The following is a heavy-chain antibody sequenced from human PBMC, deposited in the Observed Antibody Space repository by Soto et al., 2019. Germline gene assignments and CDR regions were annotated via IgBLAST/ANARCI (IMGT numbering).Heavy chain of an antibody. J-gene: IGHJ4*02. CDR1: GGTFSSYT. D-gene: IGHD6-13*01. CDR2: IIPILGIA. Sequence: QVQLVQSGAEVKKPGSSVKVSCKASGGTFSSYTISWVRQAPGQGLEWMGRIIPILGIANYAQKFQGRVTITADKSTSTAYMELSSLRSEDTAVYYCASASQLVLGYYFDYWGQGTLVTVSS. V-gene: IGHV1-69*02. CDR3: ASASQLVLGYYFDY.